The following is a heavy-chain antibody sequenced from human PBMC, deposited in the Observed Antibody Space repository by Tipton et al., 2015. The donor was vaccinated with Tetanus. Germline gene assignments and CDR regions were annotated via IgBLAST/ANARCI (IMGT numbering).Heavy chain of an antibody. D-gene: IGHD4-11*01. Sequence: SLRLSCVGSGFTFSSYSMSWVRQAPGKGLEWLSLISSSSSYIYYADSVKGRFSIFRDNANNSVYLQMFSLGAEDTAVYYCAKEGPTLYSGRGIDYWGQGTLVTVSS. CDR1: GFTFSSYS. V-gene: IGHV3-21*04. CDR2: ISSSSSYI. J-gene: IGHJ4*02. CDR3: AKEGPTLYSGRGIDY.